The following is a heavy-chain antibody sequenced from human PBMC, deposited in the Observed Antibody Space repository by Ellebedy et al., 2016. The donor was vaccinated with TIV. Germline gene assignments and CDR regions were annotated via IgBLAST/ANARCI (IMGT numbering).Heavy chain of an antibody. CDR3: ARLDREYSSGWYRGSGGMDV. D-gene: IGHD6-19*01. V-gene: IGHV3-23*01. Sequence: GGSLRLSXAASGFTFSSYAMSWVRQAPGKGLEWVSAISGSGGSTYYADSVKGRFTISRDNAKNTLYLQMNSLRAEDTALYYCARLDREYSSGWYRGSGGMDVWGQGTTVTVSS. CDR1: GFTFSSYA. CDR2: ISGSGGST. J-gene: IGHJ6*02.